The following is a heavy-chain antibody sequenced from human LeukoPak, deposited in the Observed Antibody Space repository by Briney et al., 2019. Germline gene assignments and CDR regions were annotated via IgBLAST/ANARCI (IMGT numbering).Heavy chain of an antibody. CDR3: ARGSFRYYGSGSSNWFDP. CDR1: GYTSPGYD. V-gene: IGHV1-8*01. J-gene: IGHJ5*02. CDR2: RNPNSGNT. D-gene: IGHD3-10*01. Sequence: GASVKVSCKASGYTSPGYDCNWVGQATGQGLEWMGWRNPNSGNTAYAQKFQRRVTTTRNTSISPAYMELSSLRSEDTAVYYCARGSFRYYGSGSSNWFDPWGQGALVTVSS.